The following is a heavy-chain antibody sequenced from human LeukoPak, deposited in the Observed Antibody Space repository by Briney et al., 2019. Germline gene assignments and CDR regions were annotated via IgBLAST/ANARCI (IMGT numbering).Heavy chain of an antibody. D-gene: IGHD5-24*01. CDR3: ARGMATIDGYYYYMDV. J-gene: IGHJ6*03. CDR1: GFTFSSYG. Sequence: NPGGTLRLSCAASGFTFSSYGMNWVRQAPGKGLEWVSSISSSSSYIYYADSVKGRFTISRDNAKNSLYLQMNSLRAEDTAVYYCARGMATIDGYYYYMDVWGKGTTVTVSS. CDR2: ISSSSSYI. V-gene: IGHV3-21*01.